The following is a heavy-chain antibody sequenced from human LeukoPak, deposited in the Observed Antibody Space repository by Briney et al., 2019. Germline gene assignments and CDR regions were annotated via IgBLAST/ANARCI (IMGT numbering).Heavy chain of an antibody. Sequence: PSETLSLTCTVSGGSISSGSYYWSWSRQPAGKGLEWIGRIYTSGSTNYNPSLKSRVTISVDTSKNQFSLKLSSVTAADTAVYYCARRRYSRTFDAFDIWGQGTMVTVSS. D-gene: IGHD1-26*01. V-gene: IGHV4-61*02. J-gene: IGHJ3*02. CDR3: ARRRYSRTFDAFDI. CDR2: IYTSGST. CDR1: GGSISSGSYY.